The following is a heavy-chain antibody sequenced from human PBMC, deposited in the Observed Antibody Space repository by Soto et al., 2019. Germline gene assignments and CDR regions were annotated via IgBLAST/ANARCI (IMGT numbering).Heavy chain of an antibody. J-gene: IGHJ4*02. CDR1: GFIVSRYA. D-gene: IGHD3-22*01. Sequence: GGSLRLSCAASGFIVSRYAMSWVRQAPVKGLEWVSDISGSDGSTYYADSVKGRLTISRDNSRNTLYLQMNSLRAEDTAVYYCAKDGVAHIPLYTSGSSYDHWGQGTLVTVSS. CDR2: ISGSDGST. V-gene: IGHV3-23*01. CDR3: AKDGVAHIPLYTSGSSYDH.